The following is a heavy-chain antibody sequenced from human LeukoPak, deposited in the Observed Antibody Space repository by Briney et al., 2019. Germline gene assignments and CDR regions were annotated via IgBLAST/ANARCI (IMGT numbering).Heavy chain of an antibody. Sequence: GGSLRLSCAASGFTFDDYGMSWVRQAPGKGLEWVSSISSSSSYIYYAESVQGRFTISRENAKYSLYLQMNSLRAEDTAVYYCARARTRGYSSSWSPFDYWGQGTLVTVSS. V-gene: IGHV3-21*01. CDR1: GFTFDDYG. J-gene: IGHJ4*02. CDR3: ARARTRGYSSSWSPFDY. D-gene: IGHD6-13*01. CDR2: ISSSSSYI.